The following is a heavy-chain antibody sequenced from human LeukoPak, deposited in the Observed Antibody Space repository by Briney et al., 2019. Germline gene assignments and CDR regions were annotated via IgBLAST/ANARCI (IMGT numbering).Heavy chain of an antibody. V-gene: IGHV3-48*03. Sequence: GGSLRLSCAASGFTFSTYEMNWVRQAPGKGLEWVSYIGSSGGVIYYADSVKGRFTISRDNAKNSLYLQMNSLRVEETAIYYCAGGTDSGTSTRGGALDIWGQGTMVTVSS. CDR2: IGSSGGVI. CDR3: AGGTDSGTSTRGGALDI. J-gene: IGHJ3*02. CDR1: GFTFSTYE. D-gene: IGHD1-26*01.